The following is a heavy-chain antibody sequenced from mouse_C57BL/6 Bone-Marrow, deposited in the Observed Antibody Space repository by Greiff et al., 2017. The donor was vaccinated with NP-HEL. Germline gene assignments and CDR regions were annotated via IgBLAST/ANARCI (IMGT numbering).Heavy chain of an antibody. Sequence: EVKLQQSGPGLVKPSQSLSLTCSVTGYSITSGYYWNWIRQFPGNKLEWMGYISYDGSNNYNPSLKNRISITRDTSKNQFFLNLNSVTTEDTATYYCAREGGGADYWGQGTSVTVSS. V-gene: IGHV3-6*01. CDR1: GYSITSGYY. D-gene: IGHD1-1*02. J-gene: IGHJ4*01. CDR2: ISYDGSN. CDR3: AREGGGADY.